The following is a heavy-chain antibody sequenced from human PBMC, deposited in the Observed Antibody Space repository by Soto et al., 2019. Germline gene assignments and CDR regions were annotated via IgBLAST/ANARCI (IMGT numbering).Heavy chain of an antibody. CDR1: GGPISSYY. CDR3: ARTVYYDFWSASLMDV. Sequence: SETLSLTCTVSGGPISSYYWSWIRQPPGKGLEWIGYIYYSGSTNYNPSLKSRVTISVDTSKNQFSLKLSSVTAADTAVYYCARTVYYDFWSASLMDVWGQGTTVTVSS. J-gene: IGHJ6*02. V-gene: IGHV4-59*12. CDR2: IYYSGST. D-gene: IGHD3-3*01.